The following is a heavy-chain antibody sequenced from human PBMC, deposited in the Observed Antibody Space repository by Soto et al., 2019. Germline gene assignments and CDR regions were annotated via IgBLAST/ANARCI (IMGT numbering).Heavy chain of an antibody. CDR3: ARDPPFGIAAAGTGLYYYYYGMDV. J-gene: IGHJ6*02. CDR2: INPSGGST. V-gene: IGHV1-46*01. Sequence: ASVKVSCKASGYTFTSYYLHWVRQAPGQGLEWMGIINPSGGSTNYAQEFQGRVTMTRDTSTSTVYMELRNLRSDDTAVYYCARDPPFGIAAAGTGLYYYYYGMDVWGQGTTVTVSS. CDR1: GYTFTSYY. D-gene: IGHD6-13*01.